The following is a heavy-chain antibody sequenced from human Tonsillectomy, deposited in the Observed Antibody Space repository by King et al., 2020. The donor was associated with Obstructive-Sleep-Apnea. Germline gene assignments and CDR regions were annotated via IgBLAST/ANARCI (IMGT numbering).Heavy chain of an antibody. V-gene: IGHV3-30*04. CDR2: ISYDGSNK. CDR1: GFTFSSYA. J-gene: IGHJ3*02. CDR3: ARGYSSSWPVDALYI. D-gene: IGHD6-13*01. Sequence: VQLVESGGGVVQPGRSLRLSCAASGFTFSSYAMHWVRQAPGKGLEWGAVISYDGSNKYYADAVKGRFTVSRDNSKNTVYLQMNSLRAEDTALYYCARGYSSSWPVDALYIWGQGTMVTVSS.